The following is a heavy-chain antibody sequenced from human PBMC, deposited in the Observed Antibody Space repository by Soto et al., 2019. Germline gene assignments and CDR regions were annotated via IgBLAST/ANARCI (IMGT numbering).Heavy chain of an antibody. CDR1: GGSISSGGYY. CDR2: IYYSGST. Sequence: SETLSLTCAVSGGSISSGGYYWSWIRQHPGKGLEWIGYIYYSGSTYYSPSLKSRVTISVDTSKNQFSLKLSSVTAADTAVYYCARSLYGSGNWFDLWGQGTLVTVSS. D-gene: IGHD3-10*01. CDR3: ARSLYGSGNWFDL. V-gene: IGHV4-31*11. J-gene: IGHJ5*02.